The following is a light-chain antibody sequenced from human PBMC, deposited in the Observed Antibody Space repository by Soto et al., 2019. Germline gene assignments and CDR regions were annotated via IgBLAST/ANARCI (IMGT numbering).Light chain of an antibody. J-gene: IGKJ2*01. V-gene: IGKV1-39*01. CDR1: QGVSAY. CDR2: SAS. CDR3: QQRYRTPHT. Sequence: DIQMTPSPSSLSASVGDRVTITCRASQGVSAYLLWYQQTQGRAPKLLIYSASNLVSGVPSRFSGSGSWTNFTLTISSLQPEDFATCYCQQRYRTPHTFGQGTKLETK.